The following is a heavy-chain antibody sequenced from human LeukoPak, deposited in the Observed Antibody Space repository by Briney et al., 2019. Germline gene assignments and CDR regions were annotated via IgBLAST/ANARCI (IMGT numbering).Heavy chain of an antibody. Sequence: GGSLRLSCDASGFTFSSYAMSWVRQGTGKGLEWVSSITSSGEATYCADSVKGRFTISRDNSRYTLYLQMNSLRAEDTAVYYCAKDRPNYYHSTGHYYRRDGDSWGQGTLVTVSS. CDR3: AKDRPNYYHSTGHYYRRDGDS. D-gene: IGHD3-22*01. J-gene: IGHJ5*01. V-gene: IGHV3-23*01. CDR1: GFTFSSYA. CDR2: ITSSGEAT.